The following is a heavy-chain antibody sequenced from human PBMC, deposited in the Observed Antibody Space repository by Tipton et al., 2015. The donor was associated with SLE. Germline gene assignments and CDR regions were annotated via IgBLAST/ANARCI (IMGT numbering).Heavy chain of an antibody. D-gene: IGHD2-15*01. Sequence: TLSLTCSVSADSIRRSYWSWIRQPPGKGLEWIGYIYYSGSTNYNPSLKSRVTISVDTSKNQFSLKLSSVTAADTAVYYCARGWPWGSPDAFDIWGQGTMVTVSS. J-gene: IGHJ3*02. CDR1: ADSIRRSY. V-gene: IGHV4-59*01. CDR2: IYYSGST. CDR3: ARGWPWGSPDAFDI.